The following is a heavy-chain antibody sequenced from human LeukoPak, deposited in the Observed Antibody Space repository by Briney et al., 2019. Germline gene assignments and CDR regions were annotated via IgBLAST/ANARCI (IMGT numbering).Heavy chain of an antibody. CDR2: ISDSGDGT. V-gene: IGHV3-23*01. CDR1: GFTFSSYA. D-gene: IGHD5-24*01. Sequence: GGSLRLSCAGSGFTFSSYAMSWVRQSPGKGLEWVSAISDSGDGTYYADSVRARFTISRDNSMNTVDLRMSSLRAEDTAIYFCARVPPPFTMYYMDVWGKGTPVIVSS. J-gene: IGHJ6*03. CDR3: ARVPPPFTMYYMDV.